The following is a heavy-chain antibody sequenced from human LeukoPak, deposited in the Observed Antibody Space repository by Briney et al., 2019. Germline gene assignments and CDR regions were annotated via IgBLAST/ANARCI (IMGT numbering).Heavy chain of an antibody. V-gene: IGHV3-21*01. J-gene: IGHJ4*02. CDR1: GCTFSSYN. CDR2: ISSTSSYI. CDR3: ARDRGLWFGNNHFDH. D-gene: IGHD3-10*01. Sequence: GGSLRLSCAASGCTFSSYNMNWVRQAPGKGLEWVSSISSTSSYINYADSVKGRFTISRDKAKNSLYLQMNSLRAEDTAVYYCARDRGLWFGNNHFDHWGQGTLVTVSS.